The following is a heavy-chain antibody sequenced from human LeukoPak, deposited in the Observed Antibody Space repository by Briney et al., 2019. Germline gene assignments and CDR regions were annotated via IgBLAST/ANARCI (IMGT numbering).Heavy chain of an antibody. CDR3: ARGKVLWFEY. V-gene: IGHV3-30*04. J-gene: IGHJ5*01. CDR1: GFTFSSYA. Sequence: GGSLRLSCAASGFTFSSYAMHWVRQAPGKGLEWVAVISYDGSNKYYADSVKGRFTISRDNSKNTLYLQMNSLRAEDTAVYYCARGKVLWFEYWGQGTLVTVSS. CDR2: ISYDGSNK.